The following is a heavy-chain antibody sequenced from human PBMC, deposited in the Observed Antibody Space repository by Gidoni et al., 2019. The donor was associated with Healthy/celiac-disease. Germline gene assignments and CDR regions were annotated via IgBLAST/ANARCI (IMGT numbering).Heavy chain of an antibody. CDR1: GFTFGDYA. CDR3: TRDGGIAVAGSFDY. V-gene: IGHV3-49*05. D-gene: IGHD6-19*01. Sequence: EVQLVESGGGLVKPGRSLRLSCTASGFTFGDYAMSWFRQAPGKGLEWVGFIRSKAYGGTTEYAASVKGRFTISRDDSKSIAYLQMNSLKTEDTAVYYCTRDGGIAVAGSFDYWGQGTLVTVSS. J-gene: IGHJ4*02. CDR2: IRSKAYGGTT.